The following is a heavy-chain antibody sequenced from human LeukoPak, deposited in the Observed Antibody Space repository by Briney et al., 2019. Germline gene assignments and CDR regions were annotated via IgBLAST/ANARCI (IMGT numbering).Heavy chain of an antibody. Sequence: SVKVSCKASGGTFSSYAISWVRQAPGQGLEWMGGIIPIFGTANYAQKFHGRVTITADESTSTAYMELSSLRSEDAAVYYCARAGDRIVGATYWGFDYWGQGTLVTVSS. CDR2: IIPIFGTA. V-gene: IGHV1-69*13. J-gene: IGHJ4*02. CDR3: ARAGDRIVGATYWGFDY. D-gene: IGHD1-26*01. CDR1: GGTFSSYA.